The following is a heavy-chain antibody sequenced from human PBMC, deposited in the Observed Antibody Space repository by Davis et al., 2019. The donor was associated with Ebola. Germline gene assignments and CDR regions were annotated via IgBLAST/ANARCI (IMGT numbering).Heavy chain of an antibody. Sequence: GGSLRLSCTVSGGSISSSSYYWGWIRQAPGKGLEWVANIKQDGSEKYYVDSVKGRFTISRDNAKNSLYLQMNSLRAEDTAVYYCARGRWLQFWYFDYWGQGTLVTVSS. D-gene: IGHD5-24*01. CDR3: ARGRWLQFWYFDY. CDR1: GGSISSSSYY. V-gene: IGHV3-7*01. J-gene: IGHJ4*02. CDR2: IKQDGSEK.